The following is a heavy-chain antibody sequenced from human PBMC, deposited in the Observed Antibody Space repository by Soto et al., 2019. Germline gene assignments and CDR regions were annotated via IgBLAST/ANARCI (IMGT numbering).Heavy chain of an antibody. CDR3: AGAEARDVYYWKALDM. Sequence: SVKVSCKASGGSFSGNAIRWVRQAPGQGLEWMGGILPIFATAHYAQKFQGRVTIIADDSTGTAYMELTGLRSEDTAIYYCAGAEARDVYYWKALDMWGQGTLVTVSS. CDR1: GGSFSGNA. D-gene: IGHD2-8*01. J-gene: IGHJ3*02. V-gene: IGHV1-69*13. CDR2: ILPIFATA.